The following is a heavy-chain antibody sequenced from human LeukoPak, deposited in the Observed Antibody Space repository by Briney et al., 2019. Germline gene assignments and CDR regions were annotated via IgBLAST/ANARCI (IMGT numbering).Heavy chain of an antibody. CDR3: AKFRPDYHSNYFDY. J-gene: IGHJ4*02. Sequence: GGSLRLSCAASGFTFTAFSIHWVRQAPGKGLEWVSSIGASGGDTYYADSVKGRFTISRDNFKNTLYLQMNSLKVEDTAVYYCAKFRPDYHSNYFDYWGQGTLVTVSS. CDR1: GFTFTAFS. D-gene: IGHD5-12*01. V-gene: IGHV3-23*01. CDR2: IGASGGDT.